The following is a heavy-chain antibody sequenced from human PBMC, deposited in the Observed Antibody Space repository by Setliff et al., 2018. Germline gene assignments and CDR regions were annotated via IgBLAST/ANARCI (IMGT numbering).Heavy chain of an antibody. V-gene: IGHV4-39*07. J-gene: IGHJ6*02. CDR3: ARVSQYSSGWYYYYYGMDV. D-gene: IGHD6-19*01. Sequence: PSETLSLTCTVSGGSISSYYWGWIRQPPGKGLEWIGSIYYSGSTYYNPSLKSRVTISVDTSKNQFSLKLSSVTAADTAVYYCARVSQYSSGWYYYYYGMDVWGQGTTVTVSS. CDR1: GGSISSYY. CDR2: IYYSGST.